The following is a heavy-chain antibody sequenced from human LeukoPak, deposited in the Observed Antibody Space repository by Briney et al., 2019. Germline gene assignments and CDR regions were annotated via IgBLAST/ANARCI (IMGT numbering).Heavy chain of an antibody. CDR1: GFTFSNAW. D-gene: IGHD3-22*01. V-gene: IGHV3-23*01. J-gene: IGHJ4*02. CDR3: AKESPAPYYYDSSGYSGGGFDY. CDR2: ISGSGGST. Sequence: GGSLRLSCAASGFTFSNAWMSWVRQAPGKGLEWVSAISGSGGSTYYADSVKGRFTISRDNSKNTLYLQMNSLRAEDTAVYYCAKESPAPYYYDSSGYSGGGFDYWGQGTLVTVSS.